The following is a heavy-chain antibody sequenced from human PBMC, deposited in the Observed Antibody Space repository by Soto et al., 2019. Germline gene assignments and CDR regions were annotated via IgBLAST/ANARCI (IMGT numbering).Heavy chain of an antibody. V-gene: IGHV4-31*03. CDR3: ARGRSSGYSSAVDN. D-gene: IGHD3-22*01. CDR1: GGSIGSGGYW. CDR2: VSYTGNT. Sequence: SETLSLTCTVSGGSIGSGGYWWSWIRQHPGRGLEWIGFVSYTGNTQYNPSLKSRVNISVDTSTKQFSLRLTSVTAADTAVYYCARGRSSGYSSAVDNWGQGNMVTVSS. J-gene: IGHJ4*02.